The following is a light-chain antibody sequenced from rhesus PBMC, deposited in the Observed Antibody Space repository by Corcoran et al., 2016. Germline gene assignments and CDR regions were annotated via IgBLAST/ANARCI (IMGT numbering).Light chain of an antibody. Sequence: DIVMTQTPLSLPVTPGEPASISCRSSQSLLDREDGDTYLAWYLQKPGQSPQLLFYEVSNRASGVPDRFSGSGSDTDFTLKISRVEAEDVGVYYCMQALEFPWTFGQGTKVEIK. V-gene: IGKV2-104*02. CDR3: MQALEFPWT. J-gene: IGKJ1*01. CDR2: EVS. CDR1: QSLLDREDGDTY.